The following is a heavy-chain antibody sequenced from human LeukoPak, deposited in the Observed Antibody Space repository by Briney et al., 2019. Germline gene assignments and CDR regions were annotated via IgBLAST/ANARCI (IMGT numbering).Heavy chain of an antibody. V-gene: IGHV3-7*05. D-gene: IGHD2/OR15-2a*01. CDR3: ARGIYY. CDR2: IKQDGSEK. Sequence: GGSLRLSCAASGFAFSGHWMNWVRQAPGKGLEWVANIKQDGSEKYYVDSVKGRFTISRDNAKNSLYLQMNSLRAEDTAVYYCARGIYYWGQGTLVIVSS. CDR1: GFAFSGHW. J-gene: IGHJ4*02.